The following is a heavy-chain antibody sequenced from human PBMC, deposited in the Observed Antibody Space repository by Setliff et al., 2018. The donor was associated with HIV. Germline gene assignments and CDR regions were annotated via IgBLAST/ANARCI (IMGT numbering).Heavy chain of an antibody. J-gene: IGHJ4*02. CDR2: INPNSDGT. D-gene: IGHD3-22*01. Sequence: ASVKVSCQASGYTFTAYYLHWVRQAPGQGLEWMGWINPNSDGTDYAQKFRGRVTMTRDTSISTAYMGLCRLTSDDTAVYYWARGPNYYDLGSYYNFDYWGEGTLVTVSS. CDR3: ARGPNYYDLGSYYNFDY. CDR1: GYTFTAYY. V-gene: IGHV1-2*02.